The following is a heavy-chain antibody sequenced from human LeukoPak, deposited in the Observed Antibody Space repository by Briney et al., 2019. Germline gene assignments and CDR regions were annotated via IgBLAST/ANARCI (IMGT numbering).Heavy chain of an antibody. J-gene: IGHJ6*02. Sequence: GGSLRLSCAASGFTFSTDVMSWVRQAPGKGLECVSAISGSGGNTYYADSVKGRFTISRDNSKNMLYLQMNSLRAEDTAVYYCAKVSGRIQIWPQPFGDGMDVWGQGTTVTVSS. CDR1: GFTFSTDV. V-gene: IGHV3-23*01. D-gene: IGHD3-10*01. CDR2: ISGSGGNT. CDR3: AKVSGRIQIWPQPFGDGMDV.